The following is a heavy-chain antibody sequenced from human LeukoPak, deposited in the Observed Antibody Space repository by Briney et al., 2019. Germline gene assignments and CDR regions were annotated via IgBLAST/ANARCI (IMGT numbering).Heavy chain of an antibody. V-gene: IGHV4-59*11. CDR3: ARIQPSCPGLGFCSFDI. Sequence: PSETLSLTCSVSGSSISPHHWTWLRQAPGEGLEWMGYIYYRGTTNYSPSLKNRISMSVETYKKQISLKHTSVTAADTAVYYCARIQPSCPGLGFCSFDIWRQGTLATVSS. CDR2: IYYRGTT. D-gene: IGHD3-3*01. J-gene: IGHJ3*02. CDR1: GSSISPHH.